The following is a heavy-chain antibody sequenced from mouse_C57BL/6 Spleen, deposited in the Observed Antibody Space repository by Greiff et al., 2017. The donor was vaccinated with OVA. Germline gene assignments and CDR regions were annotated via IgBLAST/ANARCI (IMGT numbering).Heavy chain of an antibody. V-gene: IGHV1-69*01. CDR1: GYTFTSYW. D-gene: IGHD1-1*01. Sequence: VQLQQPGAELVMPGASVKLSCKASGYTFTSYWMHWVKQRPGQGLEWIGEIDPSDSYTNYNQKFKGKSTLTVDKSSSTAYMQLSSLTSEDSAVYYWARPIIFPPHTNYYGSSYGFAYWGQGTLVTVSA. CDR3: ARPIIFPPHTNYYGSSYGFAY. CDR2: IDPSDSYT. J-gene: IGHJ3*01.